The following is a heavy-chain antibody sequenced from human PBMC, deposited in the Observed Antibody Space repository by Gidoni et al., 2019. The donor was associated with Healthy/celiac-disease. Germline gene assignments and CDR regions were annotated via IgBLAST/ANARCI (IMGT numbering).Heavy chain of an antibody. J-gene: IGHJ4*02. D-gene: IGHD5-18*01. V-gene: IGHV3-33*01. CDR3: ARGGYSYVSPDY. CDR2: IWYDGSNK. Sequence: QVQLVESGGGVVQPGRSLRLSCAASGFTFSSYGMHWVRQAPGKGLEWVAVIWYDGSNKYYADSVKGRFTISRDNSKNTLYLQMNSLRAEDTAVYYCARGGYSYVSPDYWGQGTLVTVSS. CDR1: GFTFSSYG.